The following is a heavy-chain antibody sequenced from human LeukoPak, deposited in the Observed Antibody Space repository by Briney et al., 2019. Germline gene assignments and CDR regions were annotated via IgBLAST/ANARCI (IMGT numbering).Heavy chain of an antibody. Sequence: SETLSLTCTVSGGSISSHYWSWIRQPPGKGLEWIGYIYYSGSTNYNPSLKSRVTISVDTSKNQVSLKLSSVTAADTDVYYCARGSGYDFWSGYYHYYYYMDVWGKGTTVTVSS. CDR2: IYYSGST. CDR1: GGSISSHY. V-gene: IGHV4-59*11. J-gene: IGHJ6*03. D-gene: IGHD3-3*01. CDR3: ARGSGYDFWSGYYHYYYYMDV.